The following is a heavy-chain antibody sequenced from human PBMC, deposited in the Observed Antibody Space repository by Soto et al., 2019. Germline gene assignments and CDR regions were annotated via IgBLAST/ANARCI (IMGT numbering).Heavy chain of an antibody. V-gene: IGHV1-2*02. Sequence: QVQLVQSGSEVKEPGASVKVSCKASGYTFTGYYVLWVRQAPGQGPECMGWIKPYTGGTNYAQKFQGRVTMTRDTSIRTAYMEISKLISDDTAVYYCATQVLHCGGDCYRGPYFGMDVWGQGSTVTVSS. CDR1: GYTFTGYY. J-gene: IGHJ6*02. CDR3: ATQVLHCGGDCYRGPYFGMDV. CDR2: IKPYTGGT. D-gene: IGHD2-21*02.